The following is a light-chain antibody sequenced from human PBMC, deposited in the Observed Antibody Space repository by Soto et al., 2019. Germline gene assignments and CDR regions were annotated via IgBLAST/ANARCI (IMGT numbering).Light chain of an antibody. CDR2: DVT. J-gene: IGLJ1*01. CDR3: SSHTSSRSLV. V-gene: IGLV2-14*03. Sequence: QSALTQPASVSGSPGQSITISCTGTSSDTGAYNFVSWYQHHPGNPPKLLIYDVTNRPSGVSNRFSASKSGNTASLTISGLQTEDEAEYYCSSHTSSRSLVFGTGTKSPS. CDR1: SSDTGAYNF.